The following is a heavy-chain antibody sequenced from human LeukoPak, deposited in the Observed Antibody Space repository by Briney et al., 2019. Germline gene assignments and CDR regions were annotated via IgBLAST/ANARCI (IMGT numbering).Heavy chain of an antibody. Sequence: SETLSLTCTVSGGSISSGPYYWGWIRQPPGKGLEWIGNIYYGENTYYNPSLKSRVTISIDTSKNQFYLKLSSLTAADTAVYYCASSGSYYYFDYWGQGTLVTVSS. CDR2: IYYGENT. CDR1: GGSISSGPYY. V-gene: IGHV4-39*01. CDR3: ASSGSYYYFDY. J-gene: IGHJ4*02. D-gene: IGHD1-26*01.